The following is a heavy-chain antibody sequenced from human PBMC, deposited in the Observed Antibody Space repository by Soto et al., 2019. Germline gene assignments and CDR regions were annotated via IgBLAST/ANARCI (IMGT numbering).Heavy chain of an antibody. Sequence: GGSLRLSCAASGFTFSSYGMHWVRQAPGKGLEWVAVISYDGSNKYYADSVKGRFTISRDNSKNTLYLQMNSLRAEDTAVYYCAKDSGGITGTTTGDYWGQGTLVTVSA. J-gene: IGHJ4*02. V-gene: IGHV3-30*18. CDR2: ISYDGSNK. CDR3: AKDSGGITGTTTGDY. D-gene: IGHD1-7*01. CDR1: GFTFSSYG.